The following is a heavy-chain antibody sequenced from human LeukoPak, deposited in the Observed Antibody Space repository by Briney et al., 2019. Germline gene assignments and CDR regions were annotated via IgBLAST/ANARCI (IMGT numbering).Heavy chain of an antibody. J-gene: IGHJ4*02. CDR3: ATGSGSYYSH. V-gene: IGHV3-30*02. D-gene: IGHD3-22*01. CDR2: AHSDGDTK. Sequence: PGGSLRLSCAASGLTFSSYWMHWVRQAPGKGLEWVAVAHSDGDTKYYADSVRGRFTISRDNSKNTLHLQMSSLRAEDTAVYYCATGSGSYYSHWGQGTLVTVSS. CDR1: GLTFSSYW.